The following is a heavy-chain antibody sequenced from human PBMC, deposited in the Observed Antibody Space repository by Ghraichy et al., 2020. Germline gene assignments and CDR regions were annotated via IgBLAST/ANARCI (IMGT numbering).Heavy chain of an antibody. CDR2: ISYDGSNK. Sequence: LSLTCAASGFTFSSYAMHWVRQAPGKGLEWVAVISYDGSNKYYADSVKGRFTISRDNSKNTLYLQMNSLRAEDTAVYYCARDRSYLSSGDIFDYWGQGTLVTVSS. CDR1: GFTFSSYA. J-gene: IGHJ4*02. V-gene: IGHV3-30*04. D-gene: IGHD6-19*01. CDR3: ARDRSYLSSGDIFDY.